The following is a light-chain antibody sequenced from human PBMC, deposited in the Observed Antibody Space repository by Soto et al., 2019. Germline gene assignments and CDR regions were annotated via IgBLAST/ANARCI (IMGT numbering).Light chain of an antibody. Sequence: EICLTQSRGTRSLSRGGVSTLCCRSSQSVKTFLVWYQQRPGQAPRLLIHDASHRAAGIPARFSGSGFGTDFTLTISSLEPEDAAVYYCQQRSNWPPITFGQGTRLEIK. V-gene: IGKV3-11*01. J-gene: IGKJ5*01. CDR2: DAS. CDR1: QSVKTF. CDR3: QQRSNWPPIT.